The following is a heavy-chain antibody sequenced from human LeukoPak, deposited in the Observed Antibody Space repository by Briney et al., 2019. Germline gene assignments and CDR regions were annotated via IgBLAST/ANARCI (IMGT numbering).Heavy chain of an antibody. CDR1: GFTFSSYA. D-gene: IGHD2-2*02. V-gene: IGHV3-30-3*01. Sequence: GGSLRLSCAASGFTFSSYAMHWVRQAPGKGLEWVAVISYDGSNKYYADSVKGRFTISRDNSKNTLYLQMNSLRAEDTAVYYCARDGEGVVCSSTSCYTPGAFDIWGQGTMVTVSS. CDR3: ARDGEGVVCSSTSCYTPGAFDI. J-gene: IGHJ3*02. CDR2: ISYDGSNK.